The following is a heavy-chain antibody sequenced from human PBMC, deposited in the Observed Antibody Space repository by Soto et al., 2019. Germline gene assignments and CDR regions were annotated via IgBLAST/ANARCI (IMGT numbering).Heavy chain of an antibody. J-gene: IGHJ1*01. D-gene: IGHD3-16*01. Sequence: QVQLVGSGGGVVQPGTSLRVSCVGSGFTFRSYVIHWVRQAPGKGLEWVALTSYDGSNKYYGDSVRGRFTISRDNSRNTVDLQMDSRRVEDTALYYCARWGTTGGLDVWGQGTLVSVSS. CDR2: TSYDGSNK. V-gene: IGHV3-30*19. CDR3: ARWGTTGGLDV. CDR1: GFTFRSYV.